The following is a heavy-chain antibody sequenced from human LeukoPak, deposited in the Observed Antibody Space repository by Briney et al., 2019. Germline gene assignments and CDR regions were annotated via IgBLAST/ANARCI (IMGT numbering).Heavy chain of an antibody. D-gene: IGHD1-26*01. Sequence: GASVKVSCKASGYSFTDYYMHWVRQAPGQGLEWMAWINPNSGGTNYAQKFQGRVTLTRDTSVNTVYMELSSLRSDDTAVYYCARGPSSANWFDPWGQGTLVTVSS. V-gene: IGHV1-2*02. J-gene: IGHJ5*02. CDR3: ARGPSSANWFDP. CDR1: GYSFTDYY. CDR2: INPNSGGT.